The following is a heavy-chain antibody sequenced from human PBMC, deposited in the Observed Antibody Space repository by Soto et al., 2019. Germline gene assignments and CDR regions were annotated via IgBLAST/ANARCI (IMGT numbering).Heavy chain of an antibody. J-gene: IGHJ6*02. V-gene: IGHV4-30-4*01. CDR2: IYYSGST. CDR1: GGSISSGDYY. CDR3: ARDPKYYYYGMDV. Sequence: QVQLQESGPGLVKPSQTLSLTCTVSGGSISSGDYYWSWIRQPPGKGLEWIGYIYYSGSTYYNPSPKSRVTISVDTSQNQFSRKLSSVTGADTAVYYCARDPKYYYYGMDVWGQGTTVTVSS.